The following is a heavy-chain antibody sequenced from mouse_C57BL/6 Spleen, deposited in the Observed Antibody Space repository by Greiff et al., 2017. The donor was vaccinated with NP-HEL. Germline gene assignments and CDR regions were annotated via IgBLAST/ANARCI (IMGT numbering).Heavy chain of an antibody. V-gene: IGHV1-59*01. Sequence: QVQLQQSGAELVRPGTSVKLSCKASGYTFTSYWMHWVKQRPGQGLEWIGVIDPSDSYTNYNQKFKGKATLTVDTSSSTAYMQLSSLTSEDSAVYYCARSGDRKSAWFAYWGQGTLVTVSA. CDR1: GYTFTSYW. D-gene: IGHD3-2*02. J-gene: IGHJ3*01. CDR3: ARSGDRKSAWFAY. CDR2: IDPSDSYT.